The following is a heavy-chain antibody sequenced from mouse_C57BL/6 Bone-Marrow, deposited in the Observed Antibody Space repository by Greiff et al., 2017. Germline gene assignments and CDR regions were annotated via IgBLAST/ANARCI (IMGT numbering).Heavy chain of an antibody. V-gene: IGHV1-85*01. Sequence: VQLQQSGAELARPGASVKLSCKASGYTFTSYDINWVKQRPGQGLEWIGWIYPRDGSTKYNEKFKGKAALTVDTSSSTAYMELRSLTSEDSAVYFCARDYGSSYWYFDVWGTGTTVTVSS. J-gene: IGHJ1*03. CDR3: ARDYGSSYWYFDV. CDR1: GYTFTSYD. D-gene: IGHD1-1*01. CDR2: IYPRDGST.